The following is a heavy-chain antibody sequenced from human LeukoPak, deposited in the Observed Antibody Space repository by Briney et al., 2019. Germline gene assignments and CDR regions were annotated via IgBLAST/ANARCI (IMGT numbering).Heavy chain of an antibody. CDR1: GGSFSGYY. Sequence: SETLSLTCAVYGGSFSGYYWSWIRQPPGKGLEWIGEINHSGSTNYNPSLKSRVTISVDTSKNQFSLKLSSVTAADTAVYYCARGWSSFCFDPWGQGTLVTVSS. CDR3: ARGWSSFCFDP. V-gene: IGHV4-34*01. CDR2: INHSGST. D-gene: IGHD3-16*02. J-gene: IGHJ5*02.